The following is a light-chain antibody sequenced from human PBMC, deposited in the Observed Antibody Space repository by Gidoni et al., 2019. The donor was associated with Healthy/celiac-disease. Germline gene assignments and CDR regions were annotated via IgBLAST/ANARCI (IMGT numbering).Light chain of an antibody. CDR1: QSVLYSSNNKNY. J-gene: IGKJ1*01. CDR2: WAS. Sequence: DIVMTQSPYSLAVSLGDRATINCKSSQSVLYSSNNKNYLAWYQQKPGQPPKLLIYWASTRESGVPERFSGSGSGTDFTLTISSLQAEDVAVYYCQQYYSTPLTFGQGTKVEIK. CDR3: QQYYSTPLT. V-gene: IGKV4-1*01.